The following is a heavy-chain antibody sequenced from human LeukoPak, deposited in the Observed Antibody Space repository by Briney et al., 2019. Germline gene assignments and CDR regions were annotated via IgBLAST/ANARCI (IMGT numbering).Heavy chain of an antibody. V-gene: IGHV3-9*02. D-gene: IGHD2-15*01. CDR2: ISWNSGSI. Sequence: GGSLRLSFAASGFTSDDYAMHWVRQAPGKGLEWVSGISWNSGSIGYADSVKGRFTISRDNAKNSLYLQMNSLRAEDTALYYCAKDKVRYCSGGSCSTGYYFDYWGQGTLVTVSS. CDR3: AKDKVRYCSGGSCSTGYYFDY. CDR1: GFTSDDYA. J-gene: IGHJ4*02.